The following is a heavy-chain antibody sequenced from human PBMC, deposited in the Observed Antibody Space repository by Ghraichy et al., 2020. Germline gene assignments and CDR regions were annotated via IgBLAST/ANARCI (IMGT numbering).Heavy chain of an antibody. Sequence: SQTLSLTCTVSGGSISSYYWSWIRQPPGKGLEWIGYIYYSGSTNYNPSLKSRVTISVDTSKNQFSLKLSSVTAADTAVYYCARVTHCGGDCYPLYYYYYMDVWSKGTTVTVSS. CDR1: GGSISSYY. CDR3: ARVTHCGGDCYPLYYYYYMDV. V-gene: IGHV4-59*01. D-gene: IGHD2-21*01. J-gene: IGHJ6*03. CDR2: IYYSGST.